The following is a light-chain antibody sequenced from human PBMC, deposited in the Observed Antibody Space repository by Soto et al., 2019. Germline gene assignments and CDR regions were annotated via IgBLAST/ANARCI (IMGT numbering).Light chain of an antibody. CDR1: QSVSSSY. Sequence: TQSPSTLSASVGDRVTITCRASQSVSSSYLAWYQQKPGQAPRLLIYGASSRATGIPDRFSGSGSGTDFTLTISRLEPEDSAVYYCQQYGSSPTWTFGQGTKVDIK. J-gene: IGKJ1*01. V-gene: IGKV3-20*01. CDR2: GAS. CDR3: QQYGSSPTWT.